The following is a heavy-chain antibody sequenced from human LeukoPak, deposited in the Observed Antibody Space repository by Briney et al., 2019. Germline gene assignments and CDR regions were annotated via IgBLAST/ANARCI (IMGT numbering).Heavy chain of an antibody. J-gene: IGHJ4*02. CDR2: IYHSGST. V-gene: IGHV4-30-2*01. D-gene: IGHD6-6*01. CDR3: ARDSRIAARPPRLDY. CDR1: GGSISSGGYY. Sequence: SETLSLTCTVSGGSISSGGYYWSWIRQPPGKGLEWIGYIYHSGSTYYNPSLKSRVTISVDRSKNQFSLKLSSVTAADTAVYYCARDSRIAARPPRLDYWGQGTLVTVSS.